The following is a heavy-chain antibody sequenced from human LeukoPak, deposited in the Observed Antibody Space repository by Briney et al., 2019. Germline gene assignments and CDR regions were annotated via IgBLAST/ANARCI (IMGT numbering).Heavy chain of an antibody. D-gene: IGHD1-26*01. CDR3: AREVGTSGDY. CDR1: GGSISSSSYY. J-gene: IGHJ4*02. Sequence: SETLSLTYTVSGGSISSSSYYWGWIRQPPGKGLEWIGSVYYSGSTYYNPSLKSRVTISVDTSKNQFSLKLSSVTAADTAVYYCAREVGTSGDYWGQGTLVTVSS. V-gene: IGHV4-39*07. CDR2: VYYSGST.